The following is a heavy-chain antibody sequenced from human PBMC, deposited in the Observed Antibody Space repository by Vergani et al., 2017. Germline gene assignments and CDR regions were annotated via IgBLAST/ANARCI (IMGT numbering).Heavy chain of an antibody. Sequence: QLQLQESGPGLVKPSETLSLTCTVSGGSISSSSYYWGWIRQPPGKGLEWIGSSSYSGSTYYNPSLKSRVTISVDTSKNQFSLKLSSVTAADTAVYYCARHRLYDSSGYDYWGQGTLVTVSS. V-gene: IGHV4-39*01. CDR2: SSYSGST. CDR1: GGSISSSSYY. J-gene: IGHJ4*02. CDR3: ARHRLYDSSGYDY. D-gene: IGHD3-22*01.